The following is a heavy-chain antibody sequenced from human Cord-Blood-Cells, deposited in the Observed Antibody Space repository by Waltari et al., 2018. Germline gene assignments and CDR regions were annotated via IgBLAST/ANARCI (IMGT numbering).Heavy chain of an antibody. V-gene: IGHV1-24*01. CDR2: FDPEDGET. CDR1: GYTLTELS. J-gene: IGHJ4*02. D-gene: IGHD3-10*01. Sequence: QVQLVQSGAELKKPGASVKVSCKVSGYTLTELSIHWVRQAPGKGLEWMGGFDPEDGETIDAQKFQGRVTMTEDTSTDTAYMELSSLRSEDTAVYYCATAYYYGSGSYYNFDYWGQGTLVTVSS. CDR3: ATAYYYGSGSYYNFDY.